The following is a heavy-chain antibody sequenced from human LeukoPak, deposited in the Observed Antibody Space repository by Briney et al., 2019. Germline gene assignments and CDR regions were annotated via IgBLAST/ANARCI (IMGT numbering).Heavy chain of an antibody. CDR2: IYSGGST. J-gene: IGHJ6*03. D-gene: IGHD2-15*01. CDR1: GFTFSSYA. CDR3: ARGYSGYYMDV. V-gene: IGHV3-66*02. Sequence: GGSLRLSCAASGFTFSSYAMSWVRQAPGKVLEWVSVIYSGGSTYYADSVKGRFTISRDNSKNTLYLQMNSLRAEDTAVYYCARGYSGYYMDVWGKGTTVTVSS.